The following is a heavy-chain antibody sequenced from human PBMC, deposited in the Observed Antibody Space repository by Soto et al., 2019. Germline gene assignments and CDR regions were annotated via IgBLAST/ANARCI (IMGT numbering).Heavy chain of an antibody. Sequence: SETLSLTCPVSGASISSNNYYWGWVRQPPGKGLEWIGSIYFSGSTYYNPSLKSRVTISVDTSKNQFSLKLNSVTAAGTAVYYCARLQREYYFDYWGPGTLVTVS. V-gene: IGHV4-39*01. J-gene: IGHJ4*02. CDR1: GASISSNNYY. CDR3: ARLQREYYFDY. D-gene: IGHD3-10*01. CDR2: IYFSGST.